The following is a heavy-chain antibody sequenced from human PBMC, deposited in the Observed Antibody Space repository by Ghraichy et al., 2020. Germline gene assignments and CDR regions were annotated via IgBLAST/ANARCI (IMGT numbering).Heavy chain of an antibody. V-gene: IGHV3-21*01. J-gene: IGHJ3*02. Sequence: GGSLRLSCAASGFTFSSYSMNWVRQAPGKGLEWVSSISSSSSYIYYADSVKGRFTISRDNAKNSLYLQMNSLRAEDTAVYYCARDKGYYDGNAFDIWGQGTMVTVSS. CDR2: ISSSSSYI. CDR3: ARDKGYYDGNAFDI. D-gene: IGHD3-22*01. CDR1: GFTFSSYS.